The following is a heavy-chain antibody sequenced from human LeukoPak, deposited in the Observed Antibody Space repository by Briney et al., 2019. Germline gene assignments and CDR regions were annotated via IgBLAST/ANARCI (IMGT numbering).Heavy chain of an antibody. Sequence: PGGSLRLSCAASGFTFSSYSMNWVRQAPGKGLEWVSYISSSSSTIYYADSVKGRFTISRDNAKNSLYLQMNSLRAEDTAVYYCARTPGIAAAGEIDYWGQGTLVTVSS. CDR2: ISSSSSTI. V-gene: IGHV3-48*01. D-gene: IGHD6-13*01. CDR3: ARTPGIAAAGEIDY. CDR1: GFTFSSYS. J-gene: IGHJ4*02.